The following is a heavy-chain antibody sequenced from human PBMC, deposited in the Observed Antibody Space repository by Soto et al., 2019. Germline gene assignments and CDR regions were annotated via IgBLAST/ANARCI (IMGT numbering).Heavy chain of an antibody. CDR3: ARGEGGFQN. Sequence: PSETLSLTCTVSGGSISGSYWSWIRQPPGRGLEWIGYIYYSGSTNYNPSLKSRVTISVDTSKNQFSLKLNSMIAADTAVYYCARGEGGFQNWSQGTLVTVSS. V-gene: IGHV4-59*12. CDR1: GGSISGSY. J-gene: IGHJ1*01. D-gene: IGHD3-16*01. CDR2: IYYSGST.